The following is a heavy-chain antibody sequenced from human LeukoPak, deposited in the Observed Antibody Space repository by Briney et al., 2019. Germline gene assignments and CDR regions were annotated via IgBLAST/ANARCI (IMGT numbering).Heavy chain of an antibody. V-gene: IGHV5-51*01. Sequence: GASLKISCQGSGYNFATYWIVWVRQMPGKGLEWMGIIYPGNSDTRYSPSFQGQVTISADKSISTAYLQWSSLKASDTAMYYWARLIAAADYDYYMDVWGKGTTVTVSS. CDR3: ARLIAAADYDYYMDV. CDR1: GYNFATYW. J-gene: IGHJ6*03. D-gene: IGHD6-13*01. CDR2: IYPGNSDT.